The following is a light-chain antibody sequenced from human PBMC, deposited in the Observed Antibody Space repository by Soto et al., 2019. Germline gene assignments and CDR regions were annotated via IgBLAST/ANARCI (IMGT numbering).Light chain of an antibody. CDR1: QSVSSN. CDR2: GAS. Sequence: EIVMTQSPATLSVSPGERATLSCRASQSVSSNLAWYQQKPGQAPRLLIYGASTRATGIPARFSGSGSGTEFTLTISSLQSEDFAVDYCQQYNNWLLYTFGLRTKLEIK. CDR3: QQYNNWLLYT. J-gene: IGKJ2*01. V-gene: IGKV3-15*01.